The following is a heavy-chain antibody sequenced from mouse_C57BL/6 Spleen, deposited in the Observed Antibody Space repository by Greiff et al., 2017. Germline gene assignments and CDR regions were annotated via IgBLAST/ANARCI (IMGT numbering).Heavy chain of an antibody. CDR3: ARYYYGSSYFDY. J-gene: IGHJ2*01. V-gene: IGHV1-59*01. Sequence: VQLQQPGAELVRPGTSVKLSCKASGYTFTSYWMHWVKQRPGQGLEWIGVIDPSDSYTTYNQKFKGKATLTVDTSSSTAYMQLSSLTSEDSAVYYCARYYYGSSYFDYWGQGTTLTVSS. D-gene: IGHD1-1*01. CDR1: GYTFTSYW. CDR2: IDPSDSYT.